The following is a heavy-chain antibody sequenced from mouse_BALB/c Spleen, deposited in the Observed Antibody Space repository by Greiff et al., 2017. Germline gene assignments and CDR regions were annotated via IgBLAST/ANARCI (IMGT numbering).Heavy chain of an antibody. CDR1: GFTFSSFG. V-gene: IGHV5-17*02. CDR3: ARAYYGSSYVGDY. Sequence: EVMLVESGGGLVQPGGSRKLSCAASGFTFSSFGMHWVRQAPEKGLEWVAYISSGSSTIYYADTVKGRFTISRDNPKNTLFLQMTSLRSEDTAMYYCARAYYGSSYVGDYWGQGTTLTVSS. D-gene: IGHD1-1*01. J-gene: IGHJ2*01. CDR2: ISSGSSTI.